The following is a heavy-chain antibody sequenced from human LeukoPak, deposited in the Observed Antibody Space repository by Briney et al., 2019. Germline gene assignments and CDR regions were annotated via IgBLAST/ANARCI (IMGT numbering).Heavy chain of an antibody. CDR1: GGSISSGSYY. CDR3: ARVAPIFAPVAVDAFDI. D-gene: IGHD3-3*01. J-gene: IGHJ3*02. Sequence: SETLSLTCTVSGGSISSGSYYWSWIRQPAGKGLEWIGRIYTSGSTNYNPSLKSRVTISVDTSKNQFSLKLSSVTAADTAVYYCARVAPIFAPVAVDAFDIWGQGTMVTVSS. V-gene: IGHV4-61*02. CDR2: IYTSGST.